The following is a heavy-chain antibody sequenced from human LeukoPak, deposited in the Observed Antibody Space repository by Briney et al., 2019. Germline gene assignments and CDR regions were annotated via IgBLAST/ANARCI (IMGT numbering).Heavy chain of an antibody. V-gene: IGHV3-23*01. CDR2: ITGSGTNR. CDR1: GFTFSNYA. J-gene: IGHJ4*02. Sequence: GGSLRLSCVASGFTFSNYAMSWVRQAPGKGLEWVSAITGSGTNRYYADSLKGRFTTSRGNSKNTVFLQMNSLRHEDTAIYYCVIWGDYDVLTGYYVPDYWGQGTLVTVAS. CDR3: VIWGDYDVLTGYYVPDY. D-gene: IGHD3-9*01.